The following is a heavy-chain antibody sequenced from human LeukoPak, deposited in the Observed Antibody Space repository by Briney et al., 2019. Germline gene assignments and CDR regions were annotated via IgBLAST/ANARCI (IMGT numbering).Heavy chain of an antibody. Sequence: PSETLSLTCTVSGGSISSYYWSWIRQPPGKGLEWIGYISYSGSTNYNPSLKSRVTISVDTSKNQFSLKLSSVTAADTAVYYCARGGHYYDSSDYYVDFWGLGTLVTVSS. CDR2: ISYSGST. D-gene: IGHD3-22*01. CDR1: GGSISSYY. V-gene: IGHV4-59*01. CDR3: ARGGHYYDSSDYYVDF. J-gene: IGHJ4*02.